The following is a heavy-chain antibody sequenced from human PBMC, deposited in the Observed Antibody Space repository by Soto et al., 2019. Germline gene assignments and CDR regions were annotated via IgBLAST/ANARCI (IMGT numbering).Heavy chain of an antibody. Sequence: SETLSLTCPVSGGSISSYYWSWIRQPPGKGLEWIGYIYYSGSANYNPSLKSRVTISVDTSKNQFSLKLSSATAADTAVYYCARNYGGNVDYWGQGTLVTVS. V-gene: IGHV4-59*08. J-gene: IGHJ4*02. CDR3: ARNYGGNVDY. CDR2: IYYSGSA. D-gene: IGHD4-17*01. CDR1: GGSISSYY.